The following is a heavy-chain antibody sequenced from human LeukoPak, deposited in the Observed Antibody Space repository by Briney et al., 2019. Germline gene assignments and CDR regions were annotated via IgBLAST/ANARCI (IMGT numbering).Heavy chain of an antibody. CDR2: IKQDGSEK. CDR3: ARENGSYEEYFDY. V-gene: IGHV3-7*01. J-gene: IGHJ4*02. Sequence: GGSLRLSCAASGFTFSNYWMSWVRQAPGKGLEWVANIKQDGSEKYYVDSVKGRFTISRDNAKKSLHLQMNSLRAEDTAVYYCARENGSYEEYFDYWGQGTLVTVSS. CDR1: GFTFSNYW. D-gene: IGHD1-26*01.